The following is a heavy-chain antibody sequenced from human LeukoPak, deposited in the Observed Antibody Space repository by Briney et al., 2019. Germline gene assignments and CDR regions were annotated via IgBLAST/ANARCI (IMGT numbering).Heavy chain of an antibody. Sequence: GGSLRLSCAASGFNFSTNWMHWVRQVPGKGLEWVAVISYDGSNKYYADSVKGRFTISRDNSKNTLYLQMNSLRAEDTAVYYCASLGDGSGSFDYWGQGTLVTVSS. CDR2: ISYDGSNK. J-gene: IGHJ4*02. V-gene: IGHV3-30-3*01. CDR3: ASLGDGSGSFDY. D-gene: IGHD3-10*01. CDR1: GFNFSTNW.